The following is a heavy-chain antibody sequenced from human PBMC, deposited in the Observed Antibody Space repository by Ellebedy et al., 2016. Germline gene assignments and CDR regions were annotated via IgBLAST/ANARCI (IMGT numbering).Heavy chain of an antibody. V-gene: IGHV4-39*07. J-gene: IGHJ4*02. CDR3: TRDRGGAAQEW. Sequence: SETLSLTCTVSGGSIDSDYWGWIRQPPGKGLEWIGSISYSGSTYYTPSLKSRVTISADTSKNQFSLKLTSVTAADTAVYYCTRDRGGAAQEWWGQGILVTVSS. D-gene: IGHD3-10*01. CDR2: ISYSGST. CDR1: GGSIDSDY.